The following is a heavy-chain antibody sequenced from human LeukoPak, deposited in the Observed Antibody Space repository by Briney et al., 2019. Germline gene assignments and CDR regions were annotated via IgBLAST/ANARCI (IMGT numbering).Heavy chain of an antibody. D-gene: IGHD3-22*01. CDR2: IYYSGST. J-gene: IGHJ5*02. CDR3: PRDGDYYDSSGYSWFDP. V-gene: IGHV4-59*01. CDR1: GGSISSYY. Sequence: SETLSLTCTVSGGSISSYYWSWIRQPPGKGLEWIGYIYYSGSTNYNPSPQSRVNISVDTSKNQFSLKLNSVTAADTAVNSCPRDGDYYDSSGYSWFDPWGRGTLVTVSS.